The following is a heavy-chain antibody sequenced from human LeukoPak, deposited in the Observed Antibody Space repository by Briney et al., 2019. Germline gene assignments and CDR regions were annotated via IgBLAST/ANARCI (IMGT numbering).Heavy chain of an antibody. D-gene: IGHD3-22*01. V-gene: IGHV4-34*01. CDR1: GGSFSGYY. J-gene: IGHJ4*02. Sequence: SETLSLTCAVYGGSFSGYYWSWIRQPPGKGLEWIGEINHSGSTNYNPSLKSRVTISVDTSKNQFSLKLNSVTAADTAVYYCARGPYYSDSITYSFDYWGQGALVTVSS. CDR3: ARGPYYSDSITYSFDY. CDR2: INHSGST.